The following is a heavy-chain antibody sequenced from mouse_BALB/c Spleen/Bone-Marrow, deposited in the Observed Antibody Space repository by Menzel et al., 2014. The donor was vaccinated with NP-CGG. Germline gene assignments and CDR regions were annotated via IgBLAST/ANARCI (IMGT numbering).Heavy chain of an antibody. J-gene: IGHJ3*01. Sequence: EVKLVESGGGLVQPGGSLKLSCATSGFTFSDYYMYWVRQTPEKRLEWVAYISNGGGSTCYPDTVKGRFTISRDNAKNTLYLQMSRLKSEDTAMYYCASTYYGNPFAYWGQGTLVTVSA. CDR2: ISNGGGST. CDR3: ASTYYGNPFAY. V-gene: IGHV5-12*02. D-gene: IGHD2-10*01. CDR1: GFTFSDYY.